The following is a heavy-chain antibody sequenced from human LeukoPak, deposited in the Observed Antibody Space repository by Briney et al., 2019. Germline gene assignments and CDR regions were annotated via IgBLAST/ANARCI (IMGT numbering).Heavy chain of an antibody. CDR2: ISYDGSNK. V-gene: IGHV3-30-3*01. J-gene: IGHJ4*02. CDR1: GFTFSSYA. Sequence: PGGSLRLSCAASGFTFSSYAMHWVRQAPGKGLEWVAVISYDGSNKYYADSVKGRFTISRDNSKNTLYLQMSSLRAEDTAVYYCAKGWWLQIGGQGTLVTVSS. CDR3: AKGWWLQI. D-gene: IGHD5-12*01.